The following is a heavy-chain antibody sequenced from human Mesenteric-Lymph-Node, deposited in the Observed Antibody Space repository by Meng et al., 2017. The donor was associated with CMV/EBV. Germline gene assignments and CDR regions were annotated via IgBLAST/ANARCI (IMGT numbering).Heavy chain of an antibody. CDR3: ARGRSSSAGGFDY. CDR2: IYYSGST. Sequence: SETLSLTCTVSGGSISSYYWSWIRQPPGKGLEWIGYIYYSGSTNYNPSLKSRVTISVDTSKNQFSLKLSSVTAADTAVYYCARGRSSSAGGFDYWGQGTLVTVSS. D-gene: IGHD6-13*01. V-gene: IGHV4-59*01. CDR1: GGSISSYY. J-gene: IGHJ4*02.